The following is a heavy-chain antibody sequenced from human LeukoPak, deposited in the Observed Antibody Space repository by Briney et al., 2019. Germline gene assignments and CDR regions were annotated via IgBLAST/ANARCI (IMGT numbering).Heavy chain of an antibody. J-gene: IGHJ4*02. CDR2: IYYSGST. CDR3: ARAGHRDGYNSLGY. V-gene: IGHV4-31*03. CDR1: GGSISMGGDY. D-gene: IGHD5-24*01. Sequence: PSQTLSLTCTVSGGSISMGGDYWSWIRQHPGKGLEGIGYIYYSGSTYYNPSLKSRVPISVDTSKNQLSLKLSSVTAADTAVYYCARAGHRDGYNSLGYWGKGTLVTVSS.